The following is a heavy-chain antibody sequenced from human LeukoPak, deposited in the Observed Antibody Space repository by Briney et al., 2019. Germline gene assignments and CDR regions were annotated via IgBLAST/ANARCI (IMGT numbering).Heavy chain of an antibody. CDR2: ISHDGGTK. Sequence: PGGSLRLSCAASGFSFSNFAIHGVRQAPGKGLEWLAVISHDGGTKHYADSVKGRFTISRDNSNNSLSLQMNSLSAEDTAVYYCARARGRWHLLPLDFWGQGTLVTVSS. J-gene: IGHJ4*02. D-gene: IGHD1-26*01. V-gene: IGHV3-30*04. CDR3: ARARGRWHLLPLDF. CDR1: GFSFSNFA.